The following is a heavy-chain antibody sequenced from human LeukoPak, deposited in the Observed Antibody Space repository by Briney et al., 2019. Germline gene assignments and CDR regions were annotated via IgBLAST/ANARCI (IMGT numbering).Heavy chain of an antibody. D-gene: IGHD6-13*01. CDR1: GFTFSSYS. CDR2: ISSSSSYI. Sequence: PGGSLRLSCAASGFTFSSYSMNWVRQAPGKGLEWVSSISSSSSYIYYADSVRGRFTISRDNAKNSLYLQMNSLRAEDTAVYYCARAGPADSPISSSSWRTSYYYMDVWGKGTTVTVSS. J-gene: IGHJ6*03. V-gene: IGHV3-21*01. CDR3: ARAGPADSPISSSSWRTSYYYMDV.